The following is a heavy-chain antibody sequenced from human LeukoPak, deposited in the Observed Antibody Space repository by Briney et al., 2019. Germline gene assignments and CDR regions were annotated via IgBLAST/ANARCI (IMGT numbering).Heavy chain of an antibody. CDR3: ARDRQQRAPFDY. Sequence: GRSLRLSCAASGFTFSSYEMNWVRQAPGKGLEWVSYISSSGSTIYYADSVKGRFTISRDNAKNSLYLQMNSLRAEDTAVYYCARDRQQRAPFDYWGQGTLVTVSS. CDR1: GFTFSSYE. D-gene: IGHD1-1*01. J-gene: IGHJ4*02. CDR2: ISSSGSTI. V-gene: IGHV3-48*03.